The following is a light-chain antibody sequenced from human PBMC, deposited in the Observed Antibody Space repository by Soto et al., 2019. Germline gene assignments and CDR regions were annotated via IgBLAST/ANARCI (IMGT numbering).Light chain of an antibody. J-gene: IGKJ4*01. V-gene: IGKV1-39*01. CDR3: QQGYSSPRT. Sequence: DVQMTQSPFSLSASVGDIVTMTCQASQSMANYLNWYQQKPGKAPKLLVFAASRLLSGVPSRFSGTGSGTDFTLTISSLQPEDFATYYGQQGYSSPRTFGGGTKVEIK. CDR2: AAS. CDR1: QSMANY.